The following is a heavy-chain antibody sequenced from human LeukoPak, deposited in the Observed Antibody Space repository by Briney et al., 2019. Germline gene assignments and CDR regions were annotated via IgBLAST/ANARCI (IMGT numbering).Heavy chain of an antibody. CDR1: GYSFTSYW. V-gene: IGHV5-51*01. CDR3: ARRRRDGYIDY. J-gene: IGHJ4*02. D-gene: IGHD5-24*01. Sequence: GESLKISCQGSGYSFTSYWIGWVCQTPGKGLEWMGSIYPGDSNTKYNPSFQGQVIISADKSISTAYLQWSSLKPSDTAMYYCARRRRDGYIDYWGQGTLVTVSS. CDR2: IYPGDSNT.